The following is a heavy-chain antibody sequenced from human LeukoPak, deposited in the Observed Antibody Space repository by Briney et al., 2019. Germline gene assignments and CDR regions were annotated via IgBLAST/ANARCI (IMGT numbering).Heavy chain of an antibody. CDR2: INHSGST. CDR1: GGSFSGYY. Sequence: PSETLSLTCAVYGGSFSGYYWSWIRQPPGKGLEWIGEINHSGSTNYNPSLKSRVTISVDTSKNQFSLKLSSVTAADTAVYYCARGSSSSWYLMGWGQGTLVTVSS. CDR3: ARGSSSSWYLMG. J-gene: IGHJ4*02. V-gene: IGHV4-34*01. D-gene: IGHD6-13*01.